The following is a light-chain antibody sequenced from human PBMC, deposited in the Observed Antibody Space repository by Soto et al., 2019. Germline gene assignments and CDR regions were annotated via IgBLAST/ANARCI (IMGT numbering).Light chain of an antibody. V-gene: IGKV3-15*01. CDR2: GAS. CDR3: KQYNNWPLT. J-gene: IGKJ3*01. Sequence: EILMTQSPATLSVSPGERATLSCRASQSVNSNLAWYQQKPGQAPRLLVYGASTRATGIPARFSGSGSGREFTLTISSLQSEDFAVYYCKQYNNWPLTFGPGTKVDIK. CDR1: QSVNSN.